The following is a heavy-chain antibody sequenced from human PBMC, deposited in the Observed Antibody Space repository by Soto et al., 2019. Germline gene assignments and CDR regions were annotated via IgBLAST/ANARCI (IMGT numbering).Heavy chain of an antibody. V-gene: IGHV3-23*01. CDR2: ISGSGGST. Sequence: GGSLRLSCAASGFTFSSYAMSWVRQAPGKGLEWVSAISGSGGSTYYADSVKGRFTISRDNSKNTLYLQMNSLRAEDTAVYYCAKDPHNRYYYDSSGEYFDYWGQGTLVTVSS. D-gene: IGHD3-22*01. CDR1: GFTFSSYA. J-gene: IGHJ4*02. CDR3: AKDPHNRYYYDSSGEYFDY.